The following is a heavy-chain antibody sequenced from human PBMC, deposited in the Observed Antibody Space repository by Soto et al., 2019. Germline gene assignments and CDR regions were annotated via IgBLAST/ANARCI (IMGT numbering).Heavy chain of an antibody. CDR3: AKGLAVTENYYYYMDV. V-gene: IGHV3-23*01. J-gene: IGHJ6*03. CDR1: GFTFCSSA. D-gene: IGHD2-21*02. Sequence: LRLSCAASGFTFCSSAMSCVRQPPVKGLEWVSAISGSGGSTYYADSVKGRFTISRDNSKNTLYLQMNSLRAEDTAVYFCAKGLAVTENYYYYMDVWVKGTTVTGSS. CDR2: ISGSGGST.